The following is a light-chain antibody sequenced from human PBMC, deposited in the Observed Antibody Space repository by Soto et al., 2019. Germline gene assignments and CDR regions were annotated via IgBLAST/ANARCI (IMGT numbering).Light chain of an antibody. Sequence: EIVMTQSPSTLSVSPGERATLSCGASQSVSSNLDWYQPKPGQAPRLLIYRASTRATGIPARFSGSGSGTESTLTISSLQSEDFALYYCQQYNNWPGTFGQGTKVDIK. J-gene: IGKJ1*01. CDR3: QQYNNWPGT. CDR2: RAS. CDR1: QSVSSN. V-gene: IGKV3-15*01.